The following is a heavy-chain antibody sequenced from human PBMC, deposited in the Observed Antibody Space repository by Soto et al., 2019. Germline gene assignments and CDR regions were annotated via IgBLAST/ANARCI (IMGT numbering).Heavy chain of an antibody. CDR1: GFTFSSYG. CDR3: AKEGGLSGSYYISSSYYFDY. J-gene: IGHJ4*02. D-gene: IGHD1-26*01. CDR2: ISYDGSNT. V-gene: IGHV3-30*18. Sequence: GGSLRLSCVASGFTFSSYGMHWVRQAPGKGLEWVAIISYDGSNTYYADSVKGRFTISRDNSKNTLYLQMNSLRAEDTSVYYCAKEGGLSGSYYISSSYYFDYWGQGTQVTV.